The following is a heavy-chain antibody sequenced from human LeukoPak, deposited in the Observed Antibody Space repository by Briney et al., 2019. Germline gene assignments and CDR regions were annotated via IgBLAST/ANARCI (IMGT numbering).Heavy chain of an antibody. J-gene: IGHJ4*02. CDR1: GFTFSNYG. CDR2: ITGSGDDA. D-gene: IGHD6-19*01. Sequence: GGSLRLSCAASGFTFSNYGMSWLRQARGKGLEWVSAITGSGDDAYYADSVHGRFTMSRDNSKSTLYLQMNSLRVEDTAVYYCAKDSGGGCNFFDYWGQGTLVTVSS. V-gene: IGHV3-23*01. CDR3: AKDSGGGCNFFDY.